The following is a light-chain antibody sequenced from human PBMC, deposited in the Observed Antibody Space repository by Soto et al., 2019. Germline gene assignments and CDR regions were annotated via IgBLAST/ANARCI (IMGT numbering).Light chain of an antibody. CDR1: QSLLHSNGYNY. CDR2: LGS. CDR3: MQALHTPGT. J-gene: IGKJ1*01. V-gene: IGKV2-28*01. Sequence: DIVVTQSPLSLPVTPGEPASISCRSSQSLLHSNGYNYLDWYLQKPGQSQQLLIYLGSNRASGIPDRFRGSGSGTDFTLQISRVEAEDVGVYYCMQALHTPGTFGQGTKVEIK.